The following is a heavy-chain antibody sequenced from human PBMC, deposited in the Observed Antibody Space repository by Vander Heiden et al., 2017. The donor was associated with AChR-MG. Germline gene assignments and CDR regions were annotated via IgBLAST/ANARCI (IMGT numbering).Heavy chain of an antibody. J-gene: IGHJ4*02. CDR2: IYYSGST. D-gene: IGHD3-22*01. CDR3: ARELKYYDSSGYYNYFDY. CDR1: GGSISSYY. Sequence: QVQLQESGPGLVKPSETLSLTCTVSGGSISSYYWSWIRQPPGKGLEWIGYIYYSGSTNYNPSLKSRVTISVDTSKNQFSLKLSSVTAADTAVYYCARELKYYDSSGYYNYFDYWGQGTLVTVSS. V-gene: IGHV4-59*01.